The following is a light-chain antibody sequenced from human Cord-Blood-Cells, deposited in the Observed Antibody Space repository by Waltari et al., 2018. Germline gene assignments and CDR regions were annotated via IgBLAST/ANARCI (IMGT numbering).Light chain of an antibody. J-gene: IGKJ2*01. V-gene: IGKV3-11*01. CDR3: QQYGNWPPT. CDR1: QDVSNY. CDR2: DAS. Sequence: EIALTQSPATLSTSLGERATITCSASQDVSNYLTWYQQKPGQAPKLLIFDASNMATGVPARFSGSGSGTDFTLTISSLQPEDIAIYYCQQYGNWPPTFGEGTKVEIK.